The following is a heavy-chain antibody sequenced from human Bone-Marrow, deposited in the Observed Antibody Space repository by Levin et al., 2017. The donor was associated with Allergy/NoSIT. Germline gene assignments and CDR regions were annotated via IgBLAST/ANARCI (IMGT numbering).Heavy chain of an antibody. Sequence: LSLTCAASGFTFSSSAMSWVRQAPGKGLEWVSAISGSGGSTYYADSVKGRFTISRDNSKNTLYLQMNSLRAEDTAVYYCAKVLVVVIRDYFDYWGQGTLVTVSS. CDR1: GFTFSSSA. CDR3: AKVLVVVIRDYFDY. D-gene: IGHD3-22*01. J-gene: IGHJ4*02. V-gene: IGHV3-23*01. CDR2: ISGSGGST.